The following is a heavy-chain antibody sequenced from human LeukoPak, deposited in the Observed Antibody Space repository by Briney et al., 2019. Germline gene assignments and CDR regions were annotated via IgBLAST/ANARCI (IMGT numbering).Heavy chain of an antibody. Sequence: GGSLRLSCAASGFTFSSYWMHWVRQAPGKGLVWVSRINSDGSSTSYADSVKGRFTISRDNAKNTLYLQMNSLRAEDSAVYYCVSSYCSGGSCYPASGSWGQGTLVTVSS. CDR3: VSSYCSGGSCYPASGS. V-gene: IGHV3-74*01. D-gene: IGHD2-15*01. J-gene: IGHJ5*02. CDR2: INSDGSST. CDR1: GFTFSSYW.